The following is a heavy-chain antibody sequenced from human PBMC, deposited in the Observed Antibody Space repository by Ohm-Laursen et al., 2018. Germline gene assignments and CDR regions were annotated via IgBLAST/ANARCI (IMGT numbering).Heavy chain of an antibody. V-gene: IGHV1-18*01. J-gene: IGHJ6*02. CDR3: AREVRHPYATNYYYYGMDV. CDR1: GYIFTSYG. CDR2: ISAYNGNT. D-gene: IGHD1-26*01. Sequence: VASVKVSCKASGYIFTSYGISWVRQAPGQGLEWMGWISAYNGNTNYAQKLQGRVTMTTDTSTSTAYMELRSLRSDDTAVYYCAREVRHPYATNYYYYGMDVWGQGTTVTVSS.